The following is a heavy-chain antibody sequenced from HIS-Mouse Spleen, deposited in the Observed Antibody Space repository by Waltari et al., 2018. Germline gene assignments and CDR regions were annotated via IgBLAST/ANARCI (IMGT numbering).Heavy chain of an antibody. D-gene: IGHD1-1*01. J-gene: IGHJ4*02. Sequence: QLQLQESGPGLVKPSETLSLTCTVPGGPIRSSSYYWGWIRQPPGKGLEWIGSIYYSGSTYYNPSLKSRVTISVDTSKNQFSLKLSSVTAADTAVYYCARDPRWNDGIDYWGQGTLVTVSS. CDR3: ARDPRWNDGIDY. CDR2: IYYSGST. CDR1: GGPIRSSSYY. V-gene: IGHV4-39*07.